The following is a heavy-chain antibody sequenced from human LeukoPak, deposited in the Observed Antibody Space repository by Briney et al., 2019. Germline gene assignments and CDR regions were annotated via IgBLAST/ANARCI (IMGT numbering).Heavy chain of an antibody. Sequence: SETLSLTCTVSGGSISSYYWSWIRQPPGKGLEWIGYIYYSGSTYYNPSLKSRVTISVGTSKNQFSLELISVTAADTAVYYCARHASCSSTSCYVDYWGQGTLVTVSS. CDR1: GGSISSYY. CDR2: IYYSGST. CDR3: ARHASCSSTSCYVDY. J-gene: IGHJ4*02. V-gene: IGHV4-59*08. D-gene: IGHD2-2*01.